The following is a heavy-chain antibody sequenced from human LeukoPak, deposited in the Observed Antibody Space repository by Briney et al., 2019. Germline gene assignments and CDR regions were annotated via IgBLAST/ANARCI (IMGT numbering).Heavy chain of an antibody. J-gene: IGHJ5*02. V-gene: IGHV3-9*01. Sequence: GRSLRLSCAASGFTFDDYAMHWVRQAPGKGLEWVSGISWNSGSIGYADSVKGRFTISRDNAKNSLYLQMNSLRAEDTAVYYCARSYCSSTSCYFSFDPWGQGTLVTVSS. CDR3: ARSYCSSTSCYFSFDP. CDR2: ISWNSGSI. D-gene: IGHD2-2*01. CDR1: GFTFDDYA.